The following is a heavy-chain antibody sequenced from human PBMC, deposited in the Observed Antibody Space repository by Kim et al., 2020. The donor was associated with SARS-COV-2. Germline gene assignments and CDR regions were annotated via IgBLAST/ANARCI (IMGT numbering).Heavy chain of an antibody. CDR1: GYIFTNYA. CDR3: ARTRYFDWSFDS. D-gene: IGHD3-9*01. CDR2: INADNGNT. J-gene: IGHJ4*02. V-gene: IGHV1-3*01. Sequence: ASVKVSCKASGYIFTNYAMHWVRQAPGQRLEWMGWINADNGNTKYSQKFQGRVTITRDTSASTAYMELSSLRSEDTAVFYCARTRYFDWSFDSWGQGTLVTVSA.